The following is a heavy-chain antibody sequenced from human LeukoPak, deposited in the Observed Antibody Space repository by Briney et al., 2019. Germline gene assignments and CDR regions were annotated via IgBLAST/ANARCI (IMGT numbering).Heavy chain of an antibody. V-gene: IGHV5-51*01. J-gene: IGHJ4*02. CDR2: IFLRDSDT. CDR3: ARGSSNWYFDY. CDR1: GYRFTSYW. Sequence: GESLKISCKASGYRFTSYWIGWVRQMPGKGLEWMGLIFLRDSDTTYSPSFQGQVTISVDKSISTAYLQWSSLKASDTAMYYCARGSSNWYFDYWGQGTLVTVSS. D-gene: IGHD6-13*01.